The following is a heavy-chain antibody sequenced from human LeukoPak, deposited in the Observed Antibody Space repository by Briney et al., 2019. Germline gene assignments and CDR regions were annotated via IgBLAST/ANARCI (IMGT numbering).Heavy chain of an antibody. J-gene: IGHJ4*02. Sequence: PETLSLTPTVSRGAISISTTEGGCIRQPPGKGLEWIGSISYSGSTYYNPSLRSRVTISIDTSKNQFSLKLTSVTAADTAVYYCASDPFSSGWEFDYWGQGTLVTVSS. CDR3: ASDPFSSGWEFDY. V-gene: IGHV4-39*01. CDR1: RGAISISTTE. D-gene: IGHD6-19*01. CDR2: ISYSGST.